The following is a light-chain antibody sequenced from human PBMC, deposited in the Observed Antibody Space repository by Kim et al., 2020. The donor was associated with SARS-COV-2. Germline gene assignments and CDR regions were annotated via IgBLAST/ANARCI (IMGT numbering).Light chain of an antibody. CDR3: SSYTSTNTHV. CDR2: DVS. CDR1: SSDVGGYNY. Sequence: GQSIAITCTGTSSDVGGYNYDSWYQQHPGKAPKFLIYDVSFRASAVSDRFSGSKSGNTASLTISGLQSEDEADYYCSSYTSTNTHVFGTGTKVTVL. V-gene: IGLV2-14*03. J-gene: IGLJ1*01.